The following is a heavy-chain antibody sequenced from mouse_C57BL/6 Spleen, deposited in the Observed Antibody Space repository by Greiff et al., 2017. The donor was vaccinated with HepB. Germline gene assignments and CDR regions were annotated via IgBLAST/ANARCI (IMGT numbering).Heavy chain of an antibody. J-gene: IGHJ3*01. D-gene: IGHD2-2*01. Sequence: QVQLKESGAELARPGASVKLSCKASGYTFTSYGMSWVKQRTGQGLEWIGEIYPRSGNTYYNEKFKGKATLTADKSSSTAYMELRSLTSEDSAVYFCAKFMVTTGFAYWGQGTLVTVSA. CDR1: GYTFTSYG. CDR3: AKFMVTTGFAY. CDR2: IYPRSGNT. V-gene: IGHV1-81*01.